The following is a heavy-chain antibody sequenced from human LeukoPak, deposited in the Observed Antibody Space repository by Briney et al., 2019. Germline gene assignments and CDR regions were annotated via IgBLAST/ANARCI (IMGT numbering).Heavy chain of an antibody. CDR1: GGSFSGYY. Sequence: PSETLSLTCAVYGGSFSGYYWSWIRQPPGKGLEWIGSIYYSGSTYYNPSLKSRVTISVDTSKNQFSLKLSSVTAADTAVYYCARLRCSGGSCYFDYWGQGTLVTVSS. CDR3: ARLRCSGGSCYFDY. D-gene: IGHD2-15*01. CDR2: IYYSGST. J-gene: IGHJ4*02. V-gene: IGHV4-34*01.